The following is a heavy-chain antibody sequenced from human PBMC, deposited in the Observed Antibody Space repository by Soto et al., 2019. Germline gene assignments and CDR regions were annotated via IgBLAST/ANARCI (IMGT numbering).Heavy chain of an antibody. Sequence: QVQLVQSGAEVKKPGASVKVSCKASGYTFTSYAMHWVRQAPGQRLEWMGWINAGNGNTKYSQKFQGRVTITRDTSASTAYTELSSLRSEDTAVYYCARLSDSITTNWFDPWGQGTLVTVSS. J-gene: IGHJ5*02. V-gene: IGHV1-3*01. CDR2: INAGNGNT. CDR1: GYTFTSYA. D-gene: IGHD1-20*01. CDR3: ARLSDSITTNWFDP.